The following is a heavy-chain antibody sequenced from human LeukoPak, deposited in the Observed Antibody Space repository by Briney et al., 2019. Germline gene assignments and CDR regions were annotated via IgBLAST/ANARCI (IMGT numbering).Heavy chain of an antibody. V-gene: IGHV3-7*05. CDR3: ARGWELDP. D-gene: IGHD1-26*01. CDR1: GFPFSRYW. J-gene: IGHJ5*02. Sequence: GGSLRLSCAASGFPFSRYWLSWVRQAPGKGLEWVANIKQDGSEKYYVDSVKGRFTISRDNAKDSLYLQMNSLRVEDTAVYYCARGWELDPWGQGTLVTVSS. CDR2: IKQDGSEK.